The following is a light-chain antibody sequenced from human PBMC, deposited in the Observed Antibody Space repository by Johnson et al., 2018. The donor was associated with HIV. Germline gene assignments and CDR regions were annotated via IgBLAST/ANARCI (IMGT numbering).Light chain of an antibody. CDR2: DNN. CDR1: SSNIGRNY. Sequence: QSVLTQPPSVSAAPGQKVTISCSGSSSNIGRNYVSWYQQLPGTAPKLLIFDNNKRPSGIPDRFSASKSGTSATLGITGLQTGEEADYYCGTWDSSLSCYVFGTGTKVTVL. V-gene: IGLV1-51*01. CDR3: GTWDSSLSCYV. J-gene: IGLJ1*01.